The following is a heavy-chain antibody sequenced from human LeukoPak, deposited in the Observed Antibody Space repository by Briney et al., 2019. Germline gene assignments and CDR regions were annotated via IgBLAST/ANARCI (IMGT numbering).Heavy chain of an antibody. CDR1: GSTFSSYS. J-gene: IGHJ6*02. V-gene: IGHV3-21*01. CDR2: ISSSSSYI. CDR3: ARDLFERGYYYYGMDV. D-gene: IGHD3-10*02. Sequence: PGGSLRLSCAASGSTFSSYSMNWVRQAPGKGLEWVSSISSSSSYIYYADSVKGRFTISRDNSKNTLYLQMNSLRAEDTAVYYCARDLFERGYYYYGMDVWGQGTTVTVSS.